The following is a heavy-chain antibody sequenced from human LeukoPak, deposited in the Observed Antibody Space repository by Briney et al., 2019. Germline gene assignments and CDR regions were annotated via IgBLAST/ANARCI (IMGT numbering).Heavy chain of an antibody. CDR2: ISSSSTTI. D-gene: IGHD4-11*01. Sequence: GGSLRLSCAASGFTFSSYSMNWVRQAPGKGLEWVSYISSSSTTIYYADSVKGRFTISRDNAKNSLYLQMNSLRAEDTAVYYCAARMTTVTTWFDYWGQGTLVTVSS. CDR3: AARMTTVTTWFDY. CDR1: GFTFSSYS. J-gene: IGHJ4*02. V-gene: IGHV3-48*01.